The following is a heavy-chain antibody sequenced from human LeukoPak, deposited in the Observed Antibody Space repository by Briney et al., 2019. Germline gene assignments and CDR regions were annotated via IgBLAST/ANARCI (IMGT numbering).Heavy chain of an antibody. V-gene: IGHV3-48*01. D-gene: IGHD2-2*01. CDR2: ISVSSNNR. CDR1: GFTFTDYR. Sequence: PGRSLRLSCAASGFTFTDYRMNWVRQAPGKGLEWVSYISVSSNNRYYADSVKGRFTTSRDNAKNTLNLQMNSLRAEDTAVYYCAHRKATSWAHDYWGQGTLVTVSS. CDR3: AHRKATSWAHDY. J-gene: IGHJ4*02.